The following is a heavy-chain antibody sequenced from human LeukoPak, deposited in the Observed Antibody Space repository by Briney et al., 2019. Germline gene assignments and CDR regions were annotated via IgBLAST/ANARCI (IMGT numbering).Heavy chain of an antibody. CDR1: GFTFSDYY. V-gene: IGHV3-11*03. Sequence: GGSLRLSCAASGFTFSDYYMSWIRQAPGKGLEWVSYISSSSSYTNYADSVKGRFTISRDNAKNSLYLQMNSLRAEDTAVYYCARYSSSWQNAFDIWGQGTMVTVSS. J-gene: IGHJ3*02. D-gene: IGHD6-13*01. CDR3: ARYSSSWQNAFDI. CDR2: ISSSSSYT.